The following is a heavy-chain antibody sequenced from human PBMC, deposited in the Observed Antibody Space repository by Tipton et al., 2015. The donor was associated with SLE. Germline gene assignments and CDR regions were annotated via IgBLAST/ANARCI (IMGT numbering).Heavy chain of an antibody. Sequence: QLVQSGPEVKKPGASVMVSCKASGYTFTGYNMYWVRQAPGQGLEWMGRINPNSGGTDYAQKFQGRVTLTRDTSSNTAYMELRRLRSDDTAVYYCTRDRSLWSAFDVWGQGTMVTVSS. CDR3: TRDRSLWSAFDV. V-gene: IGHV1-2*06. J-gene: IGHJ3*01. CDR2: INPNSGGT. D-gene: IGHD3-10*01. CDR1: GYTFTGYN.